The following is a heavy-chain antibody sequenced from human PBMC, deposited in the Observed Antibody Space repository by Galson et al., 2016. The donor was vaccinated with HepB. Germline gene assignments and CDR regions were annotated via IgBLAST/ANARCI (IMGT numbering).Heavy chain of an antibody. CDR3: AREDIVVVVADYYYYYYGMDV. CDR1: GDSVSSNSAA. Sequence: CAISGDSVSSNSAAWTWIRQSPSRGLEWLGRTYYRSTRSKWYNDYAESVKSRITISPDTSKNQFSLQLNSVTPDDTAVYYCAREDIVVVVADYYYYYYGMDVWGQGTTVTVSS. J-gene: IGHJ6*02. V-gene: IGHV6-1*01. D-gene: IGHD2-15*01. CDR2: TYYRSTRSKWYN.